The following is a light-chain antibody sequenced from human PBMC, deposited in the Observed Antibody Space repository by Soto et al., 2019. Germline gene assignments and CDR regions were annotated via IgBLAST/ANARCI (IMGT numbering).Light chain of an antibody. CDR3: VSYAGGTYV. V-gene: IGLV2-8*01. CDR2: DVN. CDR1: SSDVGGYIL. Sequence: QSALTQPPSASGSPGQSVTISCTGTSSDVGGYILVSWYQQHPGKAPKLMIYDVNKRPSGVPDRFSGSKSDNTASLTVSGLQAEDEADYYCVSYAGGTYVFGTGTKVTVL. J-gene: IGLJ1*01.